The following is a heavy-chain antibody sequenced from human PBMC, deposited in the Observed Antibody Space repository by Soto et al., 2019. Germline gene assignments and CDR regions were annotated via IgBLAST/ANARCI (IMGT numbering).Heavy chain of an antibody. D-gene: IGHD3-16*01. CDR1: GGSISSYY. CDR2: IYYSGST. J-gene: IGHJ3*02. V-gene: IGHV4-59*01. CDR3: ARDKGDPAFDI. Sequence: SETLSLTCTVSGGSISSYYWSWIRQPPGKGLEWIGYIYYSGSTNYNPSLKSRVTISVDTSKNQFFLKLSSVTAADTAVYYCARDKGDPAFDIWGPGTMVTVSS.